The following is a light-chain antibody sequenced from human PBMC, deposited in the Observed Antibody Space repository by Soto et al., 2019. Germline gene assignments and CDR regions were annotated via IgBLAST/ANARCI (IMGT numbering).Light chain of an antibody. V-gene: IGKV3-15*01. Sequence: THSPPRLSXXPGEXATFXXWTSQSVGNNLAWYQQKAGRVGRLVMYGGFVGGSGIPATLSRSGSGTELTLTLSSLQSEHFAVYYCRQYNKYLITF. CDR1: QSVGNN. J-gene: IGKJ5*01. CDR2: GGF. CDR3: RQYNKYLIT.